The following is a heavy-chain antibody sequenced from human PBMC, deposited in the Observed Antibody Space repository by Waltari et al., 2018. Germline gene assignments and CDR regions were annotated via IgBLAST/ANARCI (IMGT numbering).Heavy chain of an antibody. CDR3: ARDRGRGLYLDS. Sequence: QVQLEESGPGVVKPSGTLSLTCSVSGDSVSSSYWWRWVRQFPGAGLEWIGQIHGSGRTNYNPSLESRVSVSMDTSKNQLSLKVTSATAADAAIYYCARDRGRGLYLDSWGQGILVIVSP. CDR2: IHGSGRT. V-gene: IGHV4-4*02. D-gene: IGHD2-15*01. CDR1: GDSVSSSYW. J-gene: IGHJ4*02.